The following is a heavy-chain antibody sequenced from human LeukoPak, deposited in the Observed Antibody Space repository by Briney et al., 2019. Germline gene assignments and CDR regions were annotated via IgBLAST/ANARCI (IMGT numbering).Heavy chain of an antibody. CDR2: IYSSGST. V-gene: IGHV4-39*01. CDR3: AKSGGYGLIDY. J-gene: IGHJ4*01. D-gene: IGHD6-25*01. Sequence: SETLSLTCNVSGVSISSSSYYWGWIRQPPGKGLEWIGSIYSSGSTYYNSSLKSRVTISIDTSKNQVSLKMSSVTAADTAVYYCAKSGGYGLIDYWGQGTLVTVPS. CDR1: GVSISSSSYY.